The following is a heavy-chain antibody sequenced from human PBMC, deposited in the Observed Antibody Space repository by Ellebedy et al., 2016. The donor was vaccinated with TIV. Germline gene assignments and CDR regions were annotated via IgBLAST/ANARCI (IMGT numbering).Heavy chain of an antibody. CDR2: ITQGGSET. CDR1: GFTFSRFW. J-gene: IGHJ4*02. Sequence: PGGSLRLSCAASGFTFSRFWMAWVRQAPGKGLEWVATITQGGSETYYGDSVKGRFNISRDNSKNSLYLQMNSLRADDTALYYCASAARGSGAYESFWGQGTLVTVSS. V-gene: IGHV3-7*01. CDR3: ASAARGSGAYESF. D-gene: IGHD5-12*01.